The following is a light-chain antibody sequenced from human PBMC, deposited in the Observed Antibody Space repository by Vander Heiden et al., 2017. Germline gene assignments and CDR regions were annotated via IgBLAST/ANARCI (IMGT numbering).Light chain of an antibody. V-gene: IGKV1-5*03. J-gene: IGKJ3*01. Sequence: DIQISQPPPTLSASVRDRVTIPCRASQSISAWLDWYQQKPEKAPKPLIYKAYSLETGVPSRLSGSGSGTEFTLTISSLQPDDFATYYCQHYSNFPLTFGPGTKVDIK. CDR1: QSISAW. CDR2: KAY. CDR3: QHYSNFPLT.